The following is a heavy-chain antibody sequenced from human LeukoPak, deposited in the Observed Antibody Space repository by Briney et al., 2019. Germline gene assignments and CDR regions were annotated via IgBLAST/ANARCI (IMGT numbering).Heavy chain of an antibody. Sequence: GASVKVSCKASGYTFTDYYMHWVRQAPGQGLEWMGWINPDSGATKYAQKFQGRVTLTRDTSISTAYMELTRLKSDDTAVYYCATVYNSGWYFDYWGQGALSPSPQ. CDR2: INPDSGAT. V-gene: IGHV1-2*02. CDR1: GYTFTDYY. D-gene: IGHD5-12*01. CDR3: ATVYNSGWYFDY. J-gene: IGHJ4*02.